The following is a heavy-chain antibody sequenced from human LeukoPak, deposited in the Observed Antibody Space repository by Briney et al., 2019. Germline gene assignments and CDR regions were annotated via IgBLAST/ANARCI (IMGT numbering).Heavy chain of an antibody. CDR3: ARVGYDSSGRFDY. CDR2: ISSSGSII. CDR1: GFTFSDYY. D-gene: IGHD3-22*01. Sequence: GGSLRLSCAASGFTFSDYYMTWVRQAPGKGLERVSYISSSGSIIYYADSVKGRFIISRDNAKNSLYLQMNSLRAEDTAVYFCARVGYDSSGRFDYWGQGTPVTVSS. V-gene: IGHV3-11*04. J-gene: IGHJ4*02.